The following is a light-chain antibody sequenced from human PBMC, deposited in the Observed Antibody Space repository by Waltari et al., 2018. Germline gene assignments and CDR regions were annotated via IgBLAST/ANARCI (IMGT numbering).Light chain of an antibody. CDR2: KNN. CDR3: AARDDSLNWV. Sequence: QFVLTQSPPASGTPGQRAPISCSGSSSNIGLNSIYWYQQLPGAPPKLLISKNNQRSSGVPDRFSASKSGTSASLAISGLRSEDEADYFCAARDDSLNWVFGGGTKLTVL. CDR1: SSNIGLNS. V-gene: IGLV1-47*01. J-gene: IGLJ3*02.